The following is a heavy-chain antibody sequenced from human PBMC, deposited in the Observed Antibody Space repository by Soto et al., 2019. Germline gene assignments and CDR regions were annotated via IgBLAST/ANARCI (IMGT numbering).Heavy chain of an antibody. CDR2: IYHSGST. V-gene: IGHV4-30-2*01. CDR1: GGSISSGGYS. CDR3: ARDPIV. D-gene: IGHD2-15*01. Sequence: PSETLSLTCAVSGGSISSGGYSWSWIRQPPGKGLEWIGYIYHSGSTYYNPSLKGRVTISEDRSKNQFSLKLSSVTAADTAVYYCARDPIVWGQGTLGNVSS. J-gene: IGHJ4*02.